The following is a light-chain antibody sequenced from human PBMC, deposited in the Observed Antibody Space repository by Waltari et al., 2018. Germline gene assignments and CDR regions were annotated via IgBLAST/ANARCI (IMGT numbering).Light chain of an antibody. J-gene: IGKJ2*02. CDR2: GAS. V-gene: IGKV4-1*01. Sequence: DIVMTQSPDSLAVSLGERATINCKSNQSVFDSSHSKTSLSWYPQKPGQPPKRLIYGASTRESGVPAHFIGSGSGTDFTLTINSLQAEDVASYYCQQCYSDPCTFGHGTKVEIK. CDR1: QSVFDSSHSKTS. CDR3: QQCYSDPCT.